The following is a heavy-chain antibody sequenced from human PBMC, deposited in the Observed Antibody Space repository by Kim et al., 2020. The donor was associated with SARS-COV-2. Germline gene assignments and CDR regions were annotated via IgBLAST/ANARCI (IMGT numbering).Heavy chain of an antibody. D-gene: IGHD3-10*01. CDR2: ISAYNGNT. CDR1: GYTFTSYG. V-gene: IGHV1-18*01. J-gene: IGHJ4*02. Sequence: ASVKVSCKASGYTFTSYGISWVRQAPGQGLEWMGWISAYNGNTNYAQKLQGRVTMTTDTSTSTAYMELRSLRSDDTAVYYCARVQLASPRGVIIRSLDYWGQGTLVTVSS. CDR3: ARVQLASPRGVIIRSLDY.